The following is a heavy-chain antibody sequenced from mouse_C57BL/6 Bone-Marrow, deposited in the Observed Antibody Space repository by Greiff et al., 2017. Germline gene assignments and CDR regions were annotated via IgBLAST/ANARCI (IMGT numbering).Heavy chain of an antibody. Sequence: QVQLQQPGAELVRPGSSVKLSCKASGYTFTSYWMHWVKQRPIQGLEWIGNIDPSDSETHYNQKFKDKATLTVDKSSSTAYMQLSSLTSEDSAVYYCARGDYGSSYKNGDYWGQGTTLTVSS. D-gene: IGHD1-1*01. CDR1: GYTFTSYW. J-gene: IGHJ2*01. CDR3: ARGDYGSSYKNGDY. CDR2: IDPSDSET. V-gene: IGHV1-52*01.